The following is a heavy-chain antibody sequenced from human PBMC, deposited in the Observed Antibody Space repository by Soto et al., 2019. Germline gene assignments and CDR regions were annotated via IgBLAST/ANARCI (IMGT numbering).Heavy chain of an antibody. CDR3: ARGKDIVVVPAAISNGMDV. V-gene: IGHV6-1*01. J-gene: IGHJ6*02. CDR2: TYYRSKWYN. D-gene: IGHD2-2*01. Sequence: SQTLSLTCAISGDSVSSNSAAWNWIRQSPSRGLKWLGRTYYRSKWYNDYAVSVKSRITINPDTSKNQFSLQLNSVTPEDTAVYYCARGKDIVVVPAAISNGMDVWGQGTTVTVSS. CDR1: GDSVSSNSAA.